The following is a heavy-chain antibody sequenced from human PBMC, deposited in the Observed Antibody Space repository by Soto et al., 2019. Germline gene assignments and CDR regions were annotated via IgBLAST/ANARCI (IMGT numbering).Heavy chain of an antibody. V-gene: IGHV4-39*01. J-gene: IGHJ1*01. CDR1: GGSISSSPYY. CDR2: IYYSANT. D-gene: IGHD6-13*01. CDR3: ARSAAGPFSYFHH. Sequence: PSETLSLTCSVSGGSISSSPYYWGWIRQPPGKGLEWIGSIYYSANTYYNPSLKSRVAISVDTSKNHFSLQVRSVTATDTAVYYCARSAAGPFSYFHHWGQGTLVT.